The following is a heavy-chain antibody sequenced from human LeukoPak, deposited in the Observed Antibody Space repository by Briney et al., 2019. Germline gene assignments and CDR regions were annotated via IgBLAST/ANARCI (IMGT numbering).Heavy chain of an antibody. Sequence: GGSLRLSCAASGFTFSGYGMSWVRQAPGKGPEWVSTIGDSADSTYNADSVKGRFIISRDNSKNTLYLQMNSLRAEDTAVYYCAKGPGGSPGLDCWGQGTLVTVSS. J-gene: IGHJ4*02. V-gene: IGHV3-23*01. CDR1: GFTFSGYG. CDR3: AKGPGGSPGLDC. CDR2: IGDSADST. D-gene: IGHD5-12*01.